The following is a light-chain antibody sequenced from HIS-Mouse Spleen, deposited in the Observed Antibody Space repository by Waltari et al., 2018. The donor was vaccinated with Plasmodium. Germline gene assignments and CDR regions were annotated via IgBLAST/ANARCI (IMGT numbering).Light chain of an antibody. CDR2: EVS. CDR3: SSYAGSNNLV. CDR1: SRDVGGYNY. J-gene: IGLJ2*01. Sequence: QSAQTQPPSASGSPGQSVTISCTGTSRDVGGYNYGSWYQQHPGQAPKLMIYEVSKRPSGVPDRFSGSKSGNTASLTVSGLQAEDEADYYCSSYAGSNNLVFGGGTKLTVL. V-gene: IGLV2-8*01.